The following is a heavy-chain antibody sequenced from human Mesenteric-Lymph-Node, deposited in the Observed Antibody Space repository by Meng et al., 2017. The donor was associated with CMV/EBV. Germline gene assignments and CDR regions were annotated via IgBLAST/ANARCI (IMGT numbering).Heavy chain of an antibody. V-gene: IGHV3-21*01. CDR1: GFTFNWYT. D-gene: IGHD2-15*01. CDR3: ARYILEEKVFNPYFDY. CDR2: ISSSSSYI. J-gene: IGHJ4*02. Sequence: GESLKISCAASGFTFNWYTMNWVRQAPGKGLEWVSSISSSSSYIYYADSMKGRFTISRDDARKSLFLQMNSLRAEDTAVYFCARYILEEKVFNPYFDYWGQGALVTVSS.